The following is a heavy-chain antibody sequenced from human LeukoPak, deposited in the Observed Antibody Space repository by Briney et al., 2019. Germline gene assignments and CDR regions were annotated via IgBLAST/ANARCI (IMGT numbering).Heavy chain of an antibody. CDR2: IYPGDSNT. D-gene: IGHD1-1*01. CDR1: GYSFSSYW. CDR3: ARHTTTWSLDP. J-gene: IGHJ5*02. Sequence: GGSLKISCKGSGYSFSSYWIAWVRQMPGKGLEWMGIIYPGDSNTRYSPSFQGQVTISADKSISTAYLQWSSLKASDTAMYYCARHTTTWSLDPWGQGTLVTVSS. V-gene: IGHV5-51*01.